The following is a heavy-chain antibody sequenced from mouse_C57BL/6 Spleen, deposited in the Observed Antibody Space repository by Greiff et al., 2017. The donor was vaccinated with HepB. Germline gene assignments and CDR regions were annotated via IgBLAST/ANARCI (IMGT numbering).Heavy chain of an antibody. CDR3: TRSYYGSSYFDY. Sequence: VKLMESGAELVRPGASVTLSCKASGYTFTDYEMHWVKQTPVHGLEWIGAIDPETGGTAYNQKFKGKAILTADKSSSTAYMELRSLTSEDSAVYYCTRSYYGSSYFDYWGQGTTLTVSS. V-gene: IGHV1-15*01. CDR1: GYTFTDYE. J-gene: IGHJ2*01. D-gene: IGHD1-1*01. CDR2: IDPETGGT.